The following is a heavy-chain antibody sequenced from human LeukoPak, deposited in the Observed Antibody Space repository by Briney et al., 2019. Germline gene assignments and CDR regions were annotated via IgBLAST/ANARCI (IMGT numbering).Heavy chain of an antibody. J-gene: IGHJ4*02. Sequence: PSQTLSLTCTVSGGSISSGGYYWSWIRQPPGKGLEWIGYLYHSGSTYYNPSLKSRVTISVDRSKNQFSLKLSSVTAADTAVYYCARGPSDIVGADYWGQGTLVTVSS. D-gene: IGHD1-26*01. CDR1: GGSISSGGYY. CDR3: ARGPSDIVGADY. CDR2: LYHSGST. V-gene: IGHV4-30-2*01.